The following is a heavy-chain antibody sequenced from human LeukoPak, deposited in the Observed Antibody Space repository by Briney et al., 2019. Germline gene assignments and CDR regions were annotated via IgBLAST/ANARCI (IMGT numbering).Heavy chain of an antibody. CDR2: ISGRDDST. J-gene: IGHJ4*02. D-gene: IGHD3-9*01. Sequence: PGGSLRLSCAASGFTFKNYAMTWVRQAPGKGLLWVSAISGRDDSTYYADSVKGRFTISRDISKNTLFLQMNNLRADDTAVYYCAKWGDYDVLTGYYDSDYWGQGTLVTVSS. V-gene: IGHV3-23*01. CDR3: AKWGDYDVLTGYYDSDY. CDR1: GFTFKNYA.